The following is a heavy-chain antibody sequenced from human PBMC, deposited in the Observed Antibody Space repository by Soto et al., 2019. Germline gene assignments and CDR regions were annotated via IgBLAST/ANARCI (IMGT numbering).Heavy chain of an antibody. V-gene: IGHV3-66*01. CDR1: GFTFSSYA. CDR2: IYSGGST. CDR3: ARARTTAAGLFDY. D-gene: IGHD6-13*01. Sequence: GGSLRLSCAASGFTFSSYAMRWVRQAPGKGLEWVSAIYSGGSTYYADSVKGRFIISRDNSKNTLYLQMNSLRAEDTAMYYCARARTTAAGLFDYWGQGTLVTVSS. J-gene: IGHJ4*02.